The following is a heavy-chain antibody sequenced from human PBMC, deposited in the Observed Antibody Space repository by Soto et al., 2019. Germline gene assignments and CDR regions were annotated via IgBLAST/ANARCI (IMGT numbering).Heavy chain of an antibody. CDR1: GGTFSSYA. V-gene: IGHV1-69*12. Sequence: QVQLVQSGAEVKKPGSSVKVSCKASGGTFSSYAITWVRQAPGQGLEWMGGIIPIFGTANYAKKFQARVTITADESTSTAYMELTSLRSEDTAVYYCARDRSPSIGYYPYCFDPWGQGTLVTVSS. CDR3: ARDRSPSIGYYPYCFDP. J-gene: IGHJ5*02. D-gene: IGHD3-22*01. CDR2: IIPIFGTA.